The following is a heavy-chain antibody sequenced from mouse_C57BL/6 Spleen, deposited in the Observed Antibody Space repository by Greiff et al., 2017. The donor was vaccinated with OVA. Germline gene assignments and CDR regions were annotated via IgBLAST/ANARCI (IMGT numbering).Heavy chain of an antibody. CDR2: IDPSDSYT. J-gene: IGHJ2*01. CDR1: GYTFTSYW. D-gene: IGHD1-1*01. CDR3: ARRGYYGSSSFDY. Sequence: QVQLQQSGAELVKPGASVKLSCKASGYTFTSYWMQWVKQRPGQGLEWIGEIDPSDSYTNYNQKFKGKATLTVDTSSSTAYMQLSSLTSEDSAVYYCARRGYYGSSSFDYWGQGTTLTVSS. V-gene: IGHV1-50*01.